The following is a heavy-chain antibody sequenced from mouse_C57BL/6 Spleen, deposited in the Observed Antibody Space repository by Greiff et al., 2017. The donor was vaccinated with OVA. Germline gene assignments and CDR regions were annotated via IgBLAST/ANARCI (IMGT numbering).Heavy chain of an antibody. CDR2: INPNNGGT. CDR3: ARRGYYYFDY. Sequence: DVQLQQSGPELVKPGASVKISCKASGYTFTDYYMNWVKQSHGKSLEWIGDINPNNGGTSYNQKFKGKATLTVDKSSSTAYMELRSLTSEDSAVYYCARRGYYYFDYWGQGTTLTVSS. V-gene: IGHV1-26*01. D-gene: IGHD2-3*01. CDR1: GYTFTDYY. J-gene: IGHJ2*01.